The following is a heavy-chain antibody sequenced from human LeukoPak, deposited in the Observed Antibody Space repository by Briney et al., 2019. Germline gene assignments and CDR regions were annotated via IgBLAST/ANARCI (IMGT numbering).Heavy chain of an antibody. J-gene: IGHJ4*02. CDR3: ARGDAFTGDH. CDR1: GFSFTNFW. Sequence: GGPLRLSCAVSGFSFTNFWMSWVRQAPGRGLEWVANIHPEGNEKYHVESVRGRFTISRDNTKNLLFLQMNGLRVEDTAVYYCARGDAFTGDHWGQGTLVTVSS. V-gene: IGHV3-7*04. D-gene: IGHD1-14*01. CDR2: IHPEGNEK.